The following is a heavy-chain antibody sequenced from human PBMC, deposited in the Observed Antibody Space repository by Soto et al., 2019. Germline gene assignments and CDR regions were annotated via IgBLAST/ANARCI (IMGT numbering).Heavy chain of an antibody. CDR3: ARDFSDGDSPYMDV. V-gene: IGHV4-59*01. CDR1: GGSISSYY. D-gene: IGHD2-21*02. Sequence: QVQLQESGPGLVKPSETLSLTCTVSGGSISSYYWSWIRQPPGKGLEWIGYIYYSGSTNYNPSLKSRVTISVDTSKNQFSLKLSSVTAADTAVYYCARDFSDGDSPYMDVWGKGTTVTVSS. J-gene: IGHJ6*03. CDR2: IYYSGST.